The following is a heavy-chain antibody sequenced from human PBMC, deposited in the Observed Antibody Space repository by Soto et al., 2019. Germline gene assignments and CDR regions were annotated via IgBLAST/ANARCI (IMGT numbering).Heavy chain of an antibody. Sequence: EVQLVESGGGLVQPGGSLRLSCAASGFTFNNYWMHWVRQVPGKGPEWVSRIKSDETTTDYADSVKGRFTISRDNAKNTVYLQISSLRAEDTAVYYCARGLYLAYGQDYWGQGILVTVSP. CDR3: ARGLYLAYGQDY. CDR2: IKSDETTT. V-gene: IGHV3-74*01. CDR1: GFTFNNYW. J-gene: IGHJ4*02. D-gene: IGHD4-17*01.